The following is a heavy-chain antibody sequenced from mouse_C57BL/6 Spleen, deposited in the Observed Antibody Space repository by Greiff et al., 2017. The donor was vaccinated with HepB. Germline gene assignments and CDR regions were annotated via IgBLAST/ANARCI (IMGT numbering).Heavy chain of an antibody. CDR1: GFTFSDYG. J-gene: IGHJ3*01. CDR3: ARGPAWFAY. CDR2: ISSGSSTI. V-gene: IGHV5-17*01. Sequence: DVKLVESGGGLVKPGGSLKLSCAASGFTFSDYGMHWVRQAPEKGLEWVVYISSGSSTIYYADTVKGRYTISRDNAKNTLFLQMTSLRSEDTAMYYCARGPAWFAYWGQGTLVTVSA.